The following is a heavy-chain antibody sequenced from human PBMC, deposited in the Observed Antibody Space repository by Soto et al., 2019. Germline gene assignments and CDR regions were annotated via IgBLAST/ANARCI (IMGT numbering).Heavy chain of an antibody. Sequence: QVQLVESGGGVVQPGRSLRLSCAASGFTFSSYAMHWVRQAPGKGLEWVAVISYDGSNKYYADSVKGRFTISRDNSKNTLYLQMNSLRAEDTAVYYCARDGDPPYSIFGVPRFDPWGQGTLVTVSS. J-gene: IGHJ5*02. CDR1: GFTFSSYA. D-gene: IGHD3-3*01. V-gene: IGHV3-30-3*01. CDR2: ISYDGSNK. CDR3: ARDGDPPYSIFGVPRFDP.